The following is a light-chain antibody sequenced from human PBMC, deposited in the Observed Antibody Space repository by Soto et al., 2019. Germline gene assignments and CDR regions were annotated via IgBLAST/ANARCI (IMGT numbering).Light chain of an antibody. J-gene: IGLJ1*01. CDR3: SSYTSSSTYV. CDR1: SSDVGGYNY. Sequence: QSALTQPASVSGSPGQAITISCTGTSSDVGGYNYVSWYQQHPGKAPKLMIYDVSNRPSGVSKRFSGSKSGNTASLTISGLPAEDEADYYCSSYTSSSTYVFGTGTTLTVL. V-gene: IGLV2-14*01. CDR2: DVS.